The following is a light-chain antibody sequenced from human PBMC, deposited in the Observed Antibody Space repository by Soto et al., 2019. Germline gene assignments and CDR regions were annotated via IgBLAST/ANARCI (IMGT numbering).Light chain of an antibody. V-gene: IGKV3-11*01. CDR2: DAY. CDR3: QQRHMWPIT. Sequence: IVMPHSPATLSVSPWERATLSFRASQSVSILLAWYQQKPGQAPRLLIYDAYNRATGIPPRFSGSGSGTDFTLTISSLEPEDSAVYYCQQRHMWPITFGQGTKVDIK. CDR1: QSVSIL. J-gene: IGKJ1*01.